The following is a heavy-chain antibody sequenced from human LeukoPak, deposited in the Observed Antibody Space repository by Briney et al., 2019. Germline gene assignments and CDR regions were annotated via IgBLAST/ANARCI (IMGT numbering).Heavy chain of an antibody. Sequence: SETLSLTCTVSGYSISSGYYWGWIRQPPGKGLEWIGSIYHSGSTYYNPSLKSRVTISVDTSKNQFSLKLSSVTAADTAVYYCARGVATTVSGIDYWGQGTLVTVSS. J-gene: IGHJ4*02. CDR1: GYSISSGYY. CDR2: IYHSGST. D-gene: IGHD5-24*01. CDR3: ARGVATTVSGIDY. V-gene: IGHV4-38-2*02.